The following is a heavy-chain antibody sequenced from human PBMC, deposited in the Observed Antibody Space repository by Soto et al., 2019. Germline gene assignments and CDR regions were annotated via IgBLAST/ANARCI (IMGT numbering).Heavy chain of an antibody. Sequence: EVQLVESGGGLVQPGGSLRLSCAASGFTFSSYSMNWVRQAPGKGLEWVSSISSSSSYIYYADSVKGRFTISRDNAKNSLYLQMNSLRAEDTAVYYCARSVHPRGYCSGGSCGYWGQGTLVTVSS. V-gene: IGHV3-21*01. CDR1: GFTFSSYS. D-gene: IGHD2-15*01. CDR3: ARSVHPRGYCSGGSCGY. J-gene: IGHJ4*02. CDR2: ISSSSSYI.